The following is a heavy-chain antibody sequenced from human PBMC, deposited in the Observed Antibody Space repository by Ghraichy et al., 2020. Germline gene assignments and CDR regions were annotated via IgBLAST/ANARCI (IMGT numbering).Heavy chain of an antibody. V-gene: IGHV4-31*03. CDR1: GASISSGGHF. CDR2: IYNIGST. CDR3: ARGTSSSAAYSMDV. D-gene: IGHD6-6*01. J-gene: IGHJ6*02. Sequence: SETLSLTCTVSGASISSGGHFWSWIRQHPGKGLECIGHIYNIGSTYYNPSLKSRVSISVDTSKNQSSLKLSAVTAADTAVYYCARGTSSSAAYSMDVWGQGTTVTVSS.